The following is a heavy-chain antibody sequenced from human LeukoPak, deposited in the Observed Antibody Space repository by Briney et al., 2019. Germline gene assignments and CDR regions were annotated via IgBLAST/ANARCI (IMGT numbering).Heavy chain of an antibody. CDR3: ARADRLHGGPYLIGP. CDR1: AYSFTDYY. CDR2: INTNSGGT. D-gene: IGHD2-21*01. J-gene: IGHJ5*02. Sequence: ASVKLTCKSSAYSFTDYYMHWERHAPAQGLEWMGLINTNSGGTSSAQKFRGSVTMTRDTSINTVYMEVSWLTSDDTAIYYCARADRLHGGPYLIGPWGQGTLVTVSS. V-gene: IGHV1-2*02.